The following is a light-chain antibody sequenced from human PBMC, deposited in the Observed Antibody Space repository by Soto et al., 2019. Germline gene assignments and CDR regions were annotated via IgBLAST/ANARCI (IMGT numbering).Light chain of an antibody. J-gene: IGKJ4*01. Sequence: DIQMTQSPSTLSASVGDRVTVTCRASQPISTWLAWYQQKPGKAPNLLIYKAFSLESGVPSRFTGSGSGTEFTLTVSSLQPDDFATYCCHQYDTYPLTFGGGTMVEIK. V-gene: IGKV1-5*03. CDR3: HQYDTYPLT. CDR2: KAF. CDR1: QPISTW.